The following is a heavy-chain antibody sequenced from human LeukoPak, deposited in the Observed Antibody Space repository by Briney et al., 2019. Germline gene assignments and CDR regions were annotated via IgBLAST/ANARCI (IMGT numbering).Heavy chain of an antibody. J-gene: IGHJ4*02. CDR1: GFTFSSYG. Sequence: GGSLRLSCAASGFTFSSYGMHWVRQAPGKGLEWVAFIRYDGSNKYYADSVKGRFTISRDNSKNTLYLQMNSLRAEDTAVYYCAKEKETGGPGSSWYTYYFDYWGQGTLVTVSS. CDR3: AKEKETGGPGSSWYTYYFDY. D-gene: IGHD6-13*01. CDR2: IRYDGSNK. V-gene: IGHV3-30*02.